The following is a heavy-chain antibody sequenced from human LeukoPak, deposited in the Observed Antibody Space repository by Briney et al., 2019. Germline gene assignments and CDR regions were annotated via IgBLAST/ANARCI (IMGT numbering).Heavy chain of an antibody. Sequence: PSETLSLTCTVSGGSISSGSYYWRWIRQPAGKGLEWIGRIYTSGSTNYNPSLKSRVTISVDTSKNQFSLKLSSVTAADTAVYYCARERGSREWLGSYYYYYYGMDVWGQGTTVTVSS. J-gene: IGHJ6*02. CDR2: IYTSGST. D-gene: IGHD6-19*01. CDR3: ARERGSREWLGSYYYYYYGMDV. CDR1: GGSISSGSYY. V-gene: IGHV4-61*02.